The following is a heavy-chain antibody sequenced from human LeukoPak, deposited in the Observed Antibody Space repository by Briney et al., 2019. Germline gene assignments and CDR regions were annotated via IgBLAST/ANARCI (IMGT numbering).Heavy chain of an antibody. D-gene: IGHD3-22*01. Sequence: ASVKVSCKASGYTFTGYYMHWVRQAPGQGLEWMGWISAYNGNTNYAQKLQGRVTMTTDTSTSTAYMELRSLRSDDTAVYYCARGAYYYDSSGYYYKYYFDYWGQGTLVTVSS. CDR1: GYTFTGYY. CDR3: ARGAYYYDSSGYYYKYYFDY. V-gene: IGHV1-18*04. CDR2: ISAYNGNT. J-gene: IGHJ4*02.